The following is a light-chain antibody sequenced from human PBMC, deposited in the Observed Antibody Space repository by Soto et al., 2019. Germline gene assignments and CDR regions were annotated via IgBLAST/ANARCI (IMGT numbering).Light chain of an antibody. V-gene: IGKV3-15*01. CDR3: QQYNVWPLT. J-gene: IGKJ4*01. CDR1: QSVSSN. CDR2: VAS. Sequence: EIVMTQSPATLSVSPGERATLSCRASQSVSSNLAWYQQKPGQTPKLLIYVASTRATGIPARFSGSGSGTDFTLTISSLQSEDFAGYYCQQYNVWPLTFGGGTKVEFK.